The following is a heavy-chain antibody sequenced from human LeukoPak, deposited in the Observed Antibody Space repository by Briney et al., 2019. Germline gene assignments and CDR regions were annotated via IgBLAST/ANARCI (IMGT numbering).Heavy chain of an antibody. J-gene: IGHJ4*02. V-gene: IGHV4-61*01. CDR3: ARGDHRGSYYCDY. CDR1: GGSVSSPSYY. Sequence: SESLSLTCTVSGGSVSSPSYYWSWIRQPPRKRREWIGYIYYSGSTNYNPSLKSRVIISLDTSKNQFSLRLSSVTAADTAVYYCARGDHRGSYYCDYWGQGTLVTVSS. CDR2: IYYSGST. D-gene: IGHD1-26*01.